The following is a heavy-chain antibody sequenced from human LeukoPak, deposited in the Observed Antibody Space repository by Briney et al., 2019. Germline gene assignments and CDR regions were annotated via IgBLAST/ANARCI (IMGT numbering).Heavy chain of an antibody. CDR3: AKDTRRCSGGSCYSRYYYGMDV. V-gene: IGHV3-9*01. D-gene: IGHD2-15*01. Sequence: GGSLRLSCAASGFTFDDYAMHWVRQAPGKGLEWVSGISWNSGSIGYADSVKGRFTISRDNAKNSLYLQMNSLRAEDTALYYCAKDTRRCSGGSCYSRYYYGMDVWGQGTTVTVSS. J-gene: IGHJ6*02. CDR2: ISWNSGSI. CDR1: GFTFDDYA.